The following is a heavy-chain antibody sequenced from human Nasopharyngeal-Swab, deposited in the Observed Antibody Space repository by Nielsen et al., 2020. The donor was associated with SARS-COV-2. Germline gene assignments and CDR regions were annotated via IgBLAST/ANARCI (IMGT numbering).Heavy chain of an antibody. Sequence: VCQAPGKGLEWVSAISGSGGSTYYADSVKGRFTISRDNSKNTLYLQMNSLRAEDTAVYYCAKDIAMVRGVISFPYFDYWGQGTLVTVSS. J-gene: IGHJ4*02. V-gene: IGHV3-23*01. D-gene: IGHD3-10*01. CDR2: ISGSGGST. CDR3: AKDIAMVRGVISFPYFDY.